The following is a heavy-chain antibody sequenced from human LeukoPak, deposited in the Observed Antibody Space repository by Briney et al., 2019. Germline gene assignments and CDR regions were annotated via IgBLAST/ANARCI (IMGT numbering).Heavy chain of an antibody. CDR1: GFTVNSDY. CDR3: AREGHYYDSSGYNDAFDI. Sequence: GGSLRLSCAASGFTVNSDYVSWVRQAPGKGLEWVAVIWYDGSNKYYADSVKGRFTISRDNSKNTLYLQMNSLRAEDTAVYYCAREGHYYDSSGYNDAFDIWGQGTMVTVSS. CDR2: IWYDGSNK. D-gene: IGHD3-22*01. V-gene: IGHV3-33*08. J-gene: IGHJ3*02.